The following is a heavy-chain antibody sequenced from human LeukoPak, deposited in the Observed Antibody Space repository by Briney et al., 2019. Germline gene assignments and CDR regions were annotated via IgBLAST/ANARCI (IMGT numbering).Heavy chain of an antibody. CDR2: IGSNGDNT. Sequence: GGSLRLSCSVSGFTFSTYVMHWVRQAPGKGLEYVSAIGSNGDNTYYADSVKGRSTISRDNSKNTLYLQMSSLRADDTAVYYCVRGTGYWGQGTLVTVSS. V-gene: IGHV3-64D*06. J-gene: IGHJ4*02. CDR1: GFTFSTYV. CDR3: VRGTGY.